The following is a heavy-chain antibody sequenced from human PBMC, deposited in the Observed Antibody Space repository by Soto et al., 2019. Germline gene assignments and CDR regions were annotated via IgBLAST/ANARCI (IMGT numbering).Heavy chain of an antibody. V-gene: IGHV3-43*01. J-gene: IGHJ4*02. CDR2: ISWDGGNR. Sequence: PGGSLRLSCAASGFTFDDYTMHLVRQAPGKGLECVSLISWDGGNRYYADSVKGRFTISRDNSKNSLYLQMNSLRTEDTALYYCAKDTSWTIDYWGRGTLVTVS. D-gene: IGHD4-17*01. CDR3: AKDTSWTIDY. CDR1: GFTFDDYT.